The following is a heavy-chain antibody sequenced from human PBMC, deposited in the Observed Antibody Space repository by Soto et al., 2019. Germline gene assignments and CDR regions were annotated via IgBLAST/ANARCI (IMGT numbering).Heavy chain of an antibody. D-gene: IGHD3-22*01. CDR3: ARHSMGVHPKDSSGYYYD. Sequence: QLQLQESGPGLMKPSETLSLTCTVSGGSISSSSYYWGWIRQPPGKGLEWIGSIYYSGSTYYTPSVKGRVTISVDTTKSQSSLKMSSVTAADTAVYYCARHSMGVHPKDSSGYYYDWGKGTPVTVSS. CDR2: IYYSGST. CDR1: GGSISSSSYY. V-gene: IGHV4-39*01. J-gene: IGHJ4*02.